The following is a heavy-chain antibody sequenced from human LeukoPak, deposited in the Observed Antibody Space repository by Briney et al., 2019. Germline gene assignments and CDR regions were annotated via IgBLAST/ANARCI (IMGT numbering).Heavy chain of an antibody. CDR2: IYHSGST. D-gene: IGHD1-1*01. Sequence: SETLSLTCTVSGYSISSGYYWGWIRQPPGKGLEWIGSIYHSGSTYYNPSLKSRVTISVDTSKNQFSLKLSSVTAADTAVYYCARGDWNDGKYFDYWGQGTLVTVSS. J-gene: IGHJ4*02. CDR1: GYSISSGYY. V-gene: IGHV4-38-2*02. CDR3: ARGDWNDGKYFDY.